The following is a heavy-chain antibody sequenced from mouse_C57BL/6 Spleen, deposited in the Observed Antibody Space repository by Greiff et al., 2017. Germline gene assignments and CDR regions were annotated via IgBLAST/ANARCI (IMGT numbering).Heavy chain of an antibody. Sequence: VQLVESGPVLVKPGASVKMSCKASGYPFTDYYLNWVKQSHGKSLEWIGVINPYNGGTSYNQKFKGQATLTVDKSSSTAYMELNSLASEDAAGYYGARDGDDGRFADWGQGTLVTVAA. D-gene: IGHD2-13*01. V-gene: IGHV1-19*01. J-gene: IGHJ3*01. CDR3: ARDGDDGRFAD. CDR1: GYPFTDYY. CDR2: INPYNGGT.